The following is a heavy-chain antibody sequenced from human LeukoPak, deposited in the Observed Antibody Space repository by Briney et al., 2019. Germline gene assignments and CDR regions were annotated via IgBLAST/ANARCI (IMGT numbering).Heavy chain of an antibody. D-gene: IGHD2-2*01. CDR2: IIPNSGGT. CDR1: GYTFTGYY. J-gene: IGHJ4*02. CDR3: ARVCSSTSCSNYDY. Sequence: GASVKVSCKASGYTFTGYYMHWVRQAPGQGLEWMGWIIPNSGGTNYAQKFQGRVTMTRDTSISTAYMELSRLRSDDTAVYYCARVCSSTSCSNYDYWGQGTLVTVSS. V-gene: IGHV1-2*02.